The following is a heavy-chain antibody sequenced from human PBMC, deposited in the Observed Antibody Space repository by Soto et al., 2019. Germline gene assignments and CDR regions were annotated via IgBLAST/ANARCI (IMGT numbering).Heavy chain of an antibody. CDR2: ISSSDSIV. CDR1: GFTFSDYY. V-gene: IGHV3-11*01. CDR3: ARDLGYYDSSGYFDY. J-gene: IGHJ4*02. D-gene: IGHD3-22*01. Sequence: PGGSLRLSCAASGFTFSDYYMSWIRQAPGKGLEWVSYISSSDSIVSYADSVKGRFTISRDNAKNSLYLQMNSLRAEDTAVYFCARDLGYYDSSGYFDYWGQGTLVPVS.